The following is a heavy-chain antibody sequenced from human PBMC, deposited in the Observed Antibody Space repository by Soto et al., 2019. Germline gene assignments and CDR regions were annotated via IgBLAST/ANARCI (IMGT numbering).Heavy chain of an antibody. CDR2: IIPISDTT. D-gene: IGHD2-2*01. J-gene: IGHJ6*02. V-gene: IGHV1-69*01. CDR1: GGTFSSYA. Sequence: QVQLVQSEAEVKKPGSSVKVSCTASGGTFSSYAISWVRQAPGQGLEWMGGIIPISDTTNYAQKFQGRVTITADESTSTAYMELSSLRSEDTAVYYCARSQGSRTSLEIYYYYYYGMDVWGQGTTVTVSS. CDR3: ARSQGSRTSLEIYYYYYYGMDV.